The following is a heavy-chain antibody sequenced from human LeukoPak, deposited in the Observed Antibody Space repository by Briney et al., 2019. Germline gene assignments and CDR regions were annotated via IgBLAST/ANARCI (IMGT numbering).Heavy chain of an antibody. D-gene: IGHD3-22*01. J-gene: IGHJ4*02. Sequence: GGSLRLSCVASGFAFSSYWMSWVRQAPGKWLEWVSGINWNGGSTGYADSVKGRFTISRDNAKNSLYLQMNSLRAEDTALYYCARGLYYYDSSGYYYLGYWGQGTLVTVSS. CDR1: GFAFSSYW. CDR3: ARGLYYYDSSGYYYLGY. CDR2: INWNGGST. V-gene: IGHV3-20*04.